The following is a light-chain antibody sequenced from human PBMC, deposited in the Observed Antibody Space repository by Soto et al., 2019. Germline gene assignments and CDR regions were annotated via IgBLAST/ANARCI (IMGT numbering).Light chain of an antibody. V-gene: IGKV1-39*01. J-gene: IGKJ1*01. CDR3: QQYSTWPRT. Sequence: DIQMTQSPSSLSASVGDRVTITCRASQGISSYLNWYQQKPGKAPKLLIYAASSLQSGVPSRFSGSGSGTVFTLTISSLQSEDFAVYYCQQYSTWPRTFGQGTKVDIK. CDR1: QGISSY. CDR2: AAS.